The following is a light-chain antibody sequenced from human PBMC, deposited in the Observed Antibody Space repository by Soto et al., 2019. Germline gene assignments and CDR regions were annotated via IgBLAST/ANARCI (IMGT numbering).Light chain of an antibody. CDR3: TSFTSSHTYV. Sequence: QSALTQPASVSGSPGQSITISCTGTSSDVGGYNYVSWYQQHPDKAPRLMIYDVSNRPSGVSDRFSGSKSGDTASLTISGLQAEDEADYYCTSFTSSHTYVFGTGTKVTVL. CDR2: DVS. CDR1: SSDVGGYNY. J-gene: IGLJ1*01. V-gene: IGLV2-14*03.